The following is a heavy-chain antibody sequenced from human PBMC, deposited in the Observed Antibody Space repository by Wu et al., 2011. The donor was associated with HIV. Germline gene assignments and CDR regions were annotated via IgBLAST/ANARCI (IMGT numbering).Heavy chain of an antibody. Sequence: QVQLVQSGAEVKKPGSSVKVSCKASGGTFSSYAISWVRQAPGQGLEWMGGIIPIFGTTKYAQKFQGRVTITTDESTSTAYMELSSLRSEDTAVYYCASQPDTTMTGYYYYGMDVWGQGTKVTVSS. J-gene: IGHJ6*02. CDR2: IIPIFGTT. V-gene: IGHV1-69*01. CDR3: ASQPDTTMTGYYYYGMDV. D-gene: IGHD1-14*01. CDR1: GGTFSSYA.